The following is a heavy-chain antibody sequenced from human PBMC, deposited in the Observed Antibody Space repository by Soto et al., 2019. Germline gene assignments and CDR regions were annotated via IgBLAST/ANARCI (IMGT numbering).Heavy chain of an antibody. D-gene: IGHD5-12*01. CDR1: GFTVSSSY. Sequence: GWSLRLSCAASGFTVSSSYMSWVRQAPGKGLEWVSVIYSGGRIYYADSVRGRFTISRDNSKNTLYLQMNSLRAEDTAVYYCAKGEGWLRGSNFCDYWGQGTLVTVS. CDR2: IYSGGRI. J-gene: IGHJ4*02. V-gene: IGHV3-53*01. CDR3: AKGEGWLRGSNFCDY.